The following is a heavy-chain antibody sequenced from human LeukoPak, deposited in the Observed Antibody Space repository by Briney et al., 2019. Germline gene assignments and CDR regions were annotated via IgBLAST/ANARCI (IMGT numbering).Heavy chain of an antibody. J-gene: IGHJ4*02. CDR1: GGSISSYY. D-gene: IGHD6-13*01. V-gene: IGHV4-4*07. CDR2: IYSSEST. CDR3: ARDASSPTHNFHY. Sequence: SETLSLTCTVSGGSISSYYWSWIRQSAGKRLEWIGRIYSSESTSYNPSLRSRVTMSVDTSKNQFSLNLSSVTAADTAVYYCARDASSPTHNFHYWGQGTLVTVSS.